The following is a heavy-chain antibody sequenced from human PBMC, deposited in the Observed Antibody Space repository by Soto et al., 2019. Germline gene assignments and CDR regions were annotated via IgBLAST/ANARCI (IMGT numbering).Heavy chain of an antibody. V-gene: IGHV5-51*01. J-gene: IGHJ6*02. CDR1: GYRFYRYW. Sequence: GASLKISWKGSGYRFYRYWIAWVRQMPGKGLEWMWIIYPGDSDTRYSPSFQGQVTFSVDKSNNTAYLQWSSLKASDTAMYYCARQGSNGAYYYYGMDVWGQGTAVTVSS. D-gene: IGHD2-8*01. CDR2: IYPGDSDT. CDR3: ARQGSNGAYYYYGMDV.